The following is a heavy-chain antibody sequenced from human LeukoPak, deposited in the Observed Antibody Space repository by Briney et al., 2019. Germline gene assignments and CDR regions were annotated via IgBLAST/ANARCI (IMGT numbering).Heavy chain of an antibody. J-gene: IGHJ6*04. CDR2: IIPIFGTA. CDR1: GGTFSSYA. V-gene: IGHV1-69*13. Sequence: SVKVSCKASGGTFSSYAISWVRQAPGQGLELMGGIIPIFGTANYAQKFQGRVTITADESTSTAYMELSSLRSEDTAVYYCASTVVPAATVGDYYYYYGMDVWGKGTTVTVSS. D-gene: IGHD2-2*01. CDR3: ASTVVPAATVGDYYYYYGMDV.